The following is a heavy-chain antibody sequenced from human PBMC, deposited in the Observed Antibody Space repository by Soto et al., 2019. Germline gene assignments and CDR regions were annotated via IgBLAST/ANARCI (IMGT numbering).Heavy chain of an antibody. V-gene: IGHV1-18*01. D-gene: IGHD3-10*01. CDR2: ISAYNGNT. J-gene: IGHJ3*02. Sequence: GASVKVSCKASGYTFTSYGISWVRQAPEQGLEWMGWISAYNGNTNYAQKLQGRVTMTTDTSTSTAYMELRSLRSDDTAVYYCARGGWYYYGSGSYPDAFDIWGQGTMVTVS. CDR3: ARGGWYYYGSGSYPDAFDI. CDR1: GYTFTSYG.